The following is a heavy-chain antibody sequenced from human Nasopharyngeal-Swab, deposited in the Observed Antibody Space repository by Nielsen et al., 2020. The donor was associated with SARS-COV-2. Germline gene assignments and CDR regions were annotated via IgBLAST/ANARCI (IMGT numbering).Heavy chain of an antibody. Sequence: ASVKVSCKASGYTFTSFGINWVRQAPGQGLEWMGWISTYNGITNYAQRFQGRVTMTTDTSTSTAYMELRSLRSDDTAVYYCARAPHYDYIWGSYRQSFNFDYWGQGTLVTVSS. CDR1: GYTFTSFG. V-gene: IGHV1-18*01. CDR2: ISTYNGIT. D-gene: IGHD3-16*02. J-gene: IGHJ4*02. CDR3: ARAPHYDYIWGSYRQSFNFDY.